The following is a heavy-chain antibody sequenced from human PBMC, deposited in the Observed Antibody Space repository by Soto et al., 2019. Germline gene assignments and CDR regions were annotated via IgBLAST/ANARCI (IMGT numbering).Heavy chain of an antibody. V-gene: IGHV4-31*03. CDR1: GGSISSGTYY. CDR2: IYYSGRT. CDR3: ARDSDFCTGGSCYGNFDF. Sequence: QVQLQESGPGLVKPSKTLSHTCTVSGGSISSGTYYWTWIRQRPGKGLEWIGFIYYSGRTYYNPSLKSRTTLSLDTSENRFSLRLSSVTAADTAVYYCARDSDFCTGGSCYGNFDFWGQGTLVTVSS. D-gene: IGHD2-15*01. J-gene: IGHJ4*02.